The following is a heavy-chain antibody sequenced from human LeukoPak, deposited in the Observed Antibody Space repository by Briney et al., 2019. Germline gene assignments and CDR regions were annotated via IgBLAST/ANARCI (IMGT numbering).Heavy chain of an antibody. CDR1: GGTFSSYA. V-gene: IGHV1-69*04. CDR3: ARDWDTVVRGVTEGY. CDR2: IIPILGIA. Sequence: SVKVSCKASGGTFSSYAISWVRQAPGQGLEWMGRIIPILGIANYAQKFQGRVTITADKSTSTAYMELSSLRSEDTAVYYCARDWDTVVRGVTEGYWGQGTLVTVSS. J-gene: IGHJ4*02. D-gene: IGHD3-10*01.